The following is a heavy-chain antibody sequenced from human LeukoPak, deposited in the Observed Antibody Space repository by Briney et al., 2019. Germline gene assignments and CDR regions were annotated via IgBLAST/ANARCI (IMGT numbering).Heavy chain of an antibody. D-gene: IGHD1-26*01. CDR3: ARLSGGSSLRNDAFHI. Sequence: RGESLKISCKGSGYTFTIYWIAWVRQMPGKGPEWMGIVYPDNSETIYSPSFQGQVTISADKSISTAYLQWSSLKASDTAMYYCARLSGGSSLRNDAFHIWGQGTMVTVSS. J-gene: IGHJ3*02. V-gene: IGHV5-51*01. CDR1: GYTFTIYW. CDR2: VYPDNSET.